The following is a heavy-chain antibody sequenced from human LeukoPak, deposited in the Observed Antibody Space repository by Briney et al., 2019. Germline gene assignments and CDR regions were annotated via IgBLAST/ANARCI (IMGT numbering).Heavy chain of an antibody. V-gene: IGHV1-18*01. CDR1: GYTFTSYG. CDR2: ISAYNGNT. D-gene: IGHD4-11*01. Sequence: ASVKVSCKASGYTFTSYGISLVRQAPGQGLEWMGWISAYNGNTNYAQKLQGRVTMTTDTSTSTAYMELRSLRSDDTAVYYCARVSTVTSWFDPWGQGTLVTVSS. J-gene: IGHJ5*02. CDR3: ARVSTVTSWFDP.